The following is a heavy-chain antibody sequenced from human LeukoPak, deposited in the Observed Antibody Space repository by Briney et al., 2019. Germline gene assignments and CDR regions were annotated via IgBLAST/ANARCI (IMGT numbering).Heavy chain of an antibody. CDR1: GVSFSGYY. Sequence: SETLSLTCAVYGVSFSGYYWSWIRQPPGKGLEWIGEINHSGSTNYNPSLKSRVTISVDTSKKQFSLKLSSVTAADTAVYYCARERFCSGGSCYRRSNWFDPWGQGTLVTVSS. CDR3: ARERFCSGGSCYRRSNWFDP. J-gene: IGHJ5*02. V-gene: IGHV4-34*01. D-gene: IGHD2-15*01. CDR2: INHSGST.